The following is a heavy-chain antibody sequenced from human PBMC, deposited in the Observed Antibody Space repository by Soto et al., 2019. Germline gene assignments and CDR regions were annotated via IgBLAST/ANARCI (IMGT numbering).Heavy chain of an antibody. D-gene: IGHD5-12*01. Sequence: EVQLLESGGGGVQPGGSLRLSCAASGFIFSDYAMTWVRQTPGKGLEWVSAITSSGSSTYFADSLKGRITISRDNSKNTLSLQMDSLRVEDTAIYYCAKRVEGYVVSSFDSWGQGALVTVSS. V-gene: IGHV3-23*01. CDR3: AKRVEGYVVSSFDS. CDR1: GFIFSDYA. CDR2: ITSSGSST. J-gene: IGHJ4*02.